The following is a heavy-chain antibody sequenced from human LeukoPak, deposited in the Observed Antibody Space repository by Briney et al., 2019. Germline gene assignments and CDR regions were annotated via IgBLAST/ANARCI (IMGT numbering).Heavy chain of an antibody. V-gene: IGHV3-21*01. CDR3: ARELPPPPFIVGAYLDY. Sequence: GGSLRLSCAASGFTFSSYSMNWVRQAPGKGLGWVSSISSSRSYIYYADSVKGRFTISRDNAKNSLYLQMNRLRAEDTAVYYCARELPPPPFIVGAYLDYWGQGTLVTVSS. CDR2: ISSSRSYI. J-gene: IGHJ4*02. D-gene: IGHD1-26*01. CDR1: GFTFSSYS.